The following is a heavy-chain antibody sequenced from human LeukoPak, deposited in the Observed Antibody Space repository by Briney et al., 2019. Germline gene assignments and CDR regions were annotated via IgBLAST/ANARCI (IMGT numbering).Heavy chain of an antibody. CDR3: AASGYSYGSGLDY. CDR2: INPNSGGT. CDR1: GYTFTGYY. J-gene: IGHJ4*02. D-gene: IGHD5-18*01. Sequence: ASVKVSCKASGYTFTGYYMHWVRQAPGQGLEWMGWINPNSGGTNYAQKFQERVTITRDMSTSTAYMELSSLRSEDTAVYYCAASGYSYGSGLDYWGQGTLVTVSS. V-gene: IGHV1-2*02.